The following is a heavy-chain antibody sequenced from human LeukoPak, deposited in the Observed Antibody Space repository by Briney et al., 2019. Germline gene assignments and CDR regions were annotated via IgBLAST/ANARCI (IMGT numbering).Heavy chain of an antibody. Sequence: GGSLRLSCAASGFTVSSNYMSWVRQAPGKGLEWVSAISGSGGSTYYADSVKGRFTISRDNSKNTLYLQMNSLRAEDTAVYYCAKPYSYGYGDFDYWGQGTLVTVSS. CDR2: ISGSGGST. J-gene: IGHJ4*02. CDR3: AKPYSYGYGDFDY. V-gene: IGHV3-23*01. D-gene: IGHD5-18*01. CDR1: GFTVSSNY.